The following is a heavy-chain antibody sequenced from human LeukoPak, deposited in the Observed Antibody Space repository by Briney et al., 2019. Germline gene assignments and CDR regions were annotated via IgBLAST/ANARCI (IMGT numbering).Heavy chain of an antibody. J-gene: IGHJ4*02. CDR2: INPNSGGT. D-gene: IGHD2-15*01. V-gene: IGHV1-2*02. Sequence: ASVKVSCKTSGYTFTSHGINWLRQAPGQGLEWMGWINPNSGGTNYAQKFQGRVTMTRDTSISTAYMELSRLRSDDTAVYYCARVSARSGGSSHPLGYWGQGTLVTVSS. CDR1: GYTFTSHG. CDR3: ARVSARSGGSSHPLGY.